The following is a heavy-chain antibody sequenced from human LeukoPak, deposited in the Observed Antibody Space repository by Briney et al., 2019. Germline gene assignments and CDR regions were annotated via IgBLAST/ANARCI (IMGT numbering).Heavy chain of an antibody. CDR1: GYTFTSYG. CDR3: ARDNQNYYYYGMDV. V-gene: IGHV1-18*01. Sequence: GASVKVSCKASGYTFTSYGISWVRQAPGQGLEWMGWISAYNGNTNYAQKLQGRVTMTTDTSTSTAYMELRSLRSDDTAVYYCARDNQNYYYYGMDVWGQGTTVTVSS. J-gene: IGHJ6*02. CDR2: ISAYNGNT.